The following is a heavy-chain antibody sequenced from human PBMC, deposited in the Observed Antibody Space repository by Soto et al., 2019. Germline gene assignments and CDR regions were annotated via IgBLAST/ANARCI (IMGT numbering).Heavy chain of an antibody. V-gene: IGHV4-30-4*01. CDR3: ARANIVVVPAAMGWFDP. CDR1: GGSISSGDYY. D-gene: IGHD2-2*01. J-gene: IGHJ5*02. Sequence: SETLSLTCTVSGGSISSGDYYWSWIRQPPGKGLEWIGYIYYSGSTYYNPSLKSRVTISVDTSKNQFSLKLSSVTAADTAVYYCARANIVVVPAAMGWFDPWGQGTLVTVSS. CDR2: IYYSGST.